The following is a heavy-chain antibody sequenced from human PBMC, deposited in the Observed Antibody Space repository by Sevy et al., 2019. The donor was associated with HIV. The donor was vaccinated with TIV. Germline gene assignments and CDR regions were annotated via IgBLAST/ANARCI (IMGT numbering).Heavy chain of an antibody. D-gene: IGHD3-22*01. CDR3: ARDDSSAFDI. CDR2: ISSTGNTI. J-gene: IGHJ3*02. CDR1: GFTFSTYS. V-gene: IGHV3-48*01. Sequence: GGSLRLSCAASGFTFSTYSMNWVRQAPGKGLEGVSYISSTGNTIYYPESVKGRFTISRDNAKNSLYLQMNSLRAEDTAVYYCARDDSSAFDIWGQGTMVTVSS.